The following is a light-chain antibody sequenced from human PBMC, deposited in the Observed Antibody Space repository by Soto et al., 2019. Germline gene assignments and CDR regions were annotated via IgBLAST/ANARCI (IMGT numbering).Light chain of an antibody. Sequence: QLTQSPSSLSASVGDRVTITCRASQTTSTYLNWNQHKPAKAPNVLIYTASNLRGGVPSRCSGGRSGTKFTLTISSLQPEDASTDYCQQRYSSLVTFGQGTRLEIK. CDR1: QTTSTY. J-gene: IGKJ5*01. V-gene: IGKV1-39*01. CDR3: QQRYSSLVT. CDR2: TAS.